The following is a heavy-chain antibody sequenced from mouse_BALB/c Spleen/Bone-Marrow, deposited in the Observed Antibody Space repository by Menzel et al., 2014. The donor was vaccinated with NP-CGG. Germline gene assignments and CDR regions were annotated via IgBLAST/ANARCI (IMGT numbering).Heavy chain of an antibody. Sequence: QVQLQQSGPELVRPGVSVKISCKGSGYTFTDYAMHWVKQSHAKSLEWIGVISTYSGNTNYNQKFKGKATMTVDKSSSXXXXXXXXXTSEDSAIYYCARAGYGSSYDWFAYWGQGTLVTVSA. CDR1: GYTFTDYA. V-gene: IGHV1-67*01. J-gene: IGHJ3*01. D-gene: IGHD1-1*01. CDR3: ARAGYGSSYDWFAY. CDR2: ISTYSGNT.